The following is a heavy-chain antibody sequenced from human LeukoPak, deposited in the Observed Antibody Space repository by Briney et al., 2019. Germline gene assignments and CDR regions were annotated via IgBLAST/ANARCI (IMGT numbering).Heavy chain of an antibody. V-gene: IGHV4-39*07. J-gene: IGHJ4*02. Sequence: ETLSLTCTVSGGSISSSSYYWGWIRQPPGKGLEWIGSIYYSGSTYYNPSLKSRVTISVDTSKNQFSLKLSSVTAADTAVYYCARREWELFFDYWGQGTLVTVSS. D-gene: IGHD1-26*01. CDR1: GGSISSSSYY. CDR3: ARREWELFFDY. CDR2: IYYSGST.